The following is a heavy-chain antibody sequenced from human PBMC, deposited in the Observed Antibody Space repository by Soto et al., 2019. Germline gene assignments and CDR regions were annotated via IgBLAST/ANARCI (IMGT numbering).Heavy chain of an antibody. CDR3: AHIVVAGLGYYFDY. CDR1: GFSLSSTRMA. CDR2: IYWDDDK. J-gene: IGHJ4*02. D-gene: IGHD6-19*01. Sequence: QITLKESGPTLVKPTQTLTLTCTFSGFSLSSTRMAVGWIRQPPGKALEWLALIYWDDDKRYSPFLKSRLTIPKDNSKNQLVLTMSNMDPVDTARYYCAHIVVAGLGYYFDYWGQGTLVTVSS. V-gene: IGHV2-5*02.